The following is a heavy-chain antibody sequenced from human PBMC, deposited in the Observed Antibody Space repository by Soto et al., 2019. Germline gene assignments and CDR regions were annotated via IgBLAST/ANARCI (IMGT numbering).Heavy chain of an antibody. CDR1: AGSFSGYY. J-gene: IGHJ4*02. D-gene: IGHD3-22*01. CDR3: ARDRVGYYYDSSGYYLGLDY. V-gene: IGHV4-34*01. CDR2: INHSGST. Sequence: PSETLSLTCAVYAGSFSGYYWSWIRQPPGKGLEWIGEINHSGSTNYNPSLKSRVTISVDTSKNQFSLKLSSVTAADTAVYYCARDRVGYYYDSSGYYLGLDYWGQGTLVTVSS.